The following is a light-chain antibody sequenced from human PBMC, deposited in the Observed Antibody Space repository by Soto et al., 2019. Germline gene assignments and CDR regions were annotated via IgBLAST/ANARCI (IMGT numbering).Light chain of an antibody. Sequence: EIVLTQSPATLSFSPGERATLSCRAGQSVSSYLAWYQQKPGQAPRLLIYDASNRATGIPARFSGSGSGTDFTLTISSLEPEDFAVYSCQQHNTWPITFGQGTRLE. J-gene: IGKJ5*01. CDR1: QSVSSY. CDR3: QQHNTWPIT. V-gene: IGKV3-11*01. CDR2: DAS.